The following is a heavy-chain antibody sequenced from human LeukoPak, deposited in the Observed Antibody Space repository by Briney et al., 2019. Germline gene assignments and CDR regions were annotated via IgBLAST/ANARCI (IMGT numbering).Heavy chain of an antibody. J-gene: IGHJ4*02. CDR1: GGSMSNYY. V-gene: IGHV4-59*01. CDR2: VHSGGST. D-gene: IGHD3-10*01. CDR3: ARVGYHYDTATYYNPAHLDF. Sequence: PSETLSLTCTVSGGSMSNYYWTWIRQPPGKGLEWLGYVHSGGSTNYNPSLRSRVTISIDTSEKQFSLRLSSVTAADTALYYCARVGYHYDTATYYNPAHLDFWGQGALVTVSS.